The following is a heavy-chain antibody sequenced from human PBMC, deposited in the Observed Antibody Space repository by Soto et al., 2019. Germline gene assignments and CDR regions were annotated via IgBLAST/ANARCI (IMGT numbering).Heavy chain of an antibody. V-gene: IGHV4-4*02. CDR1: GGSISSSNW. CDR3: ARVSGSYYYGMDV. J-gene: IGHJ6*02. Sequence: SETLSLTCAVSGGSISSSNWWSWVRQPPGKGLEWIGEIYHSGGTNYNPSLKSRVTISVDKSKNQFSLKLNSVTAADTAVYYCARVSGSYYYGMDVWGQGTTVT. CDR2: IYHSGGT.